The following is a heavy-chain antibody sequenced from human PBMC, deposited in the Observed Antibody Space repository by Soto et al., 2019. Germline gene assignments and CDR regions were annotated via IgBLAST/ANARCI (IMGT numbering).Heavy chain of an antibody. V-gene: IGHV1-2*04. CDR2: INPNSGGT. CDR3: AKDLTVVGATTRGVSY. Sequence: VKVSCKASGYTFTGYYMHWVRQAPGQGLEWMGWINPNSGGTNYAQKFQGWVTMTRDTSISTAYMELNSLRAEDTAVYYCAKDLTVVGATTRGVSYWGQGTLVTVPS. CDR1: GYTFTGYY. J-gene: IGHJ4*02. D-gene: IGHD1-26*01.